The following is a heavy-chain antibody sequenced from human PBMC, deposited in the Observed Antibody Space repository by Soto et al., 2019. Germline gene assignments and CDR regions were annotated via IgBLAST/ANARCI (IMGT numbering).Heavy chain of an antibody. V-gene: IGHV3-30*18. Sequence: QVQLVESGGGVVQPGRSLRLSCAASGFTFSSFGMHWVRQAPGKGLEWVAVISYDGNNKYYADSVKGRFTISRDNSKNTLYLHMNSLGAEDTAVYYCAKALGYCSGGSCYPPGYYYGMDVW. D-gene: IGHD2-15*01. J-gene: IGHJ6*01. CDR3: AKALGYCSGGSCYPPGYYYGMDV. CDR2: ISYDGNNK. CDR1: GFTFSSFG.